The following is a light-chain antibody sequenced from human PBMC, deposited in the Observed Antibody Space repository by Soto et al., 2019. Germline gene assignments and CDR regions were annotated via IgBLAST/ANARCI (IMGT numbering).Light chain of an antibody. CDR2: DAT. Sequence: EVLLTQSPVTLSLSPGERATLSCRASQSVSGYLSWYQQKPGQAPRLLLFDATNRATGVPARFSGSGSGTDFTLTISSLEPEDFAVYYCQQRDSGPPYNFGQGTKLEIK. CDR1: QSVSGY. CDR3: QQRDSGPPYN. J-gene: IGKJ2*01. V-gene: IGKV3-11*01.